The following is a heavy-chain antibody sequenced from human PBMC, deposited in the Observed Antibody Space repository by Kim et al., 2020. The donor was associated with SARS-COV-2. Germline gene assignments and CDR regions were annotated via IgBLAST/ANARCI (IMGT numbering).Heavy chain of an antibody. V-gene: IGHV5-51*01. CDR2: IYPGDSDT. D-gene: IGHD1-1*01. J-gene: IGHJ4*02. CDR3: ARRTGWNTGSSFDY. CDR1: GYSFSSYW. Sequence: GESLKISCRSSGYSFSSYWIGWVRQMPGKGLEWMGIIYPGDSDTRYSTSFQGQVTISADKSISTAYLQWSSLKASDTAMYDCARRTGWNTGSSFDYCGQGTLVTVSS.